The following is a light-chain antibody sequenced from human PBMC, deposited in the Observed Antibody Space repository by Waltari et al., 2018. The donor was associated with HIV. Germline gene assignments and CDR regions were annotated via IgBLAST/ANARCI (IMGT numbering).Light chain of an antibody. CDR1: QSVGTN. CDR2: GAS. Sequence: EIVMTQSPATLSVTPGERATLSCRASQSVGTNLGWYQKKPGQAPRLLIYGASTRAPGIPANCSGSGSGTEFSLTIGSLQPEDLAVYYCQQYNGWPRTFGQGTKVEIK. CDR3: QQYNGWPRT. V-gene: IGKV3-15*01. J-gene: IGKJ1*01.